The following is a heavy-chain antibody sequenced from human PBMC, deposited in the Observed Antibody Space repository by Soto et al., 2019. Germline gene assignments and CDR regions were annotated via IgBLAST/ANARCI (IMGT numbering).Heavy chain of an antibody. D-gene: IGHD3-16*01. CDR2: IGAYNGNT. V-gene: IGHV1-18*01. CDR3: VRVGDSYGYRGSYYFDY. J-gene: IGHJ4*02. Sequence: QVQLVQSAAGVKKPGASVKVSCKASGYTFTNYGISWVRQAPGQGLEWVGWIGAYNGNTDYAQKFQGRVTMTADTSTSTAYRELRSLRSDDTALYFGVRVGDSYGYRGSYYFDYWGQGTLVTVSS. CDR1: GYTFTNYG.